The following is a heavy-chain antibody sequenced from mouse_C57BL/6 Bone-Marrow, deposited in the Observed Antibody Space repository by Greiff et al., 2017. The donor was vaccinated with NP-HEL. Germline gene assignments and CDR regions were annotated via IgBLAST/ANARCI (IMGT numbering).Heavy chain of an antibody. V-gene: IGHV5-6*01. D-gene: IGHD1-1*01. CDR3: ARPPYYGSSLYAMDY. CDR2: ISSGGSYT. CDR1: GFTFSSYG. Sequence: EVQVVESGGDLVKPGGSLKLSCAASGFTFSSYGMSWVRQTPDKRLEWVATISSGGSYTYYPDSVKGRFTISRDNAKNTLYLQMSSLKSEDTAMYYCARPPYYGSSLYAMDYWGQGTSVTVSS. J-gene: IGHJ4*01.